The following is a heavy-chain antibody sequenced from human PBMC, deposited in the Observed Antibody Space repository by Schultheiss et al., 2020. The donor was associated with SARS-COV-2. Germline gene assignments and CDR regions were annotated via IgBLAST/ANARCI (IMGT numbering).Heavy chain of an antibody. Sequence: SQTLSLTCAVYGGSFSGYYWSWIRQPPGKGLEWIGYIYYSGSTNYNPSLKSRVTISVDTSKNQFSLKLSSVTAADTAVYYCTRPYGDYVYSFDYWGQGTLVTVSS. CDR2: IYYSGST. D-gene: IGHD4-17*01. CDR3: TRPYGDYVYSFDY. J-gene: IGHJ4*02. V-gene: IGHV4-59*01. CDR1: GGSFSGYY.